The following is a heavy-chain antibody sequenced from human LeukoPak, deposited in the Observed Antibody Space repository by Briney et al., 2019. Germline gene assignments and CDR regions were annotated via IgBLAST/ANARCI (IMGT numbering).Heavy chain of an antibody. V-gene: IGHV4-39*07. CDR1: GGSISSSSYY. CDR2: IYYSGST. D-gene: IGHD5/OR15-5a*01. J-gene: IGHJ4*02. CDR3: ARLFAY. Sequence: SETLSLTCTVSGGSISSSSYYWGGIRQPPGKGLEGSGSIYYSGSTYYNPSLKSRVTISVDTSKNQFSLKLSSVTAADTAVYYCARLFAYWGQGTLVTVSS.